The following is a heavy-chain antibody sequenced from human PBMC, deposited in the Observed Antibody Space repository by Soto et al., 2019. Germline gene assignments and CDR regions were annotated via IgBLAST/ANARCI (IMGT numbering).Heavy chain of an antibody. V-gene: IGHV1-46*01. CDR3: AKGPASAHKIYAGYSSTWGRFAP. D-gene: IGHD6-13*01. J-gene: IGHJ5*02. Sequence: QGLEWMGIINPSGGSTSYAQKFQGRVTMTRDTSTSTVYMELNSLRGEDTAVYYCAKGPASAHKIYAGYSSTWGRFAPWGQGTLVTGFS. CDR2: INPSGGST.